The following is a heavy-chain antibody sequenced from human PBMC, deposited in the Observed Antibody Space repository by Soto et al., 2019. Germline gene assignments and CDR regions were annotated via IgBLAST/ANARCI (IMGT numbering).Heavy chain of an antibody. CDR1: DSISTYY. CDR2: IYYMGRT. D-gene: IGHD1-26*01. V-gene: IGHV4-59*01. CDR3: ARDAVGATHFDY. J-gene: IGHJ4*02. Sequence: SETLSLTCTVDSISTYYWNWIRQPPGKGLEWIGYIYYMGRTNYNSSLKSRVTISIDTSNNQFSLKLSSVTAADTAIYYCARDAVGATHFDYWGQGAPVTVS.